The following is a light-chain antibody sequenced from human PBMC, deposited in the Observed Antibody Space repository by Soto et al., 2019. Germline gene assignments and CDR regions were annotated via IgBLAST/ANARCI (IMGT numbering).Light chain of an antibody. Sequence: DIQITPSPSSLSASVGGTLALAFRASQSISSWLAWYQQKPGKAPKLLIYDASSLESGVPSRFSGSGSGTEFTLTISSLQPDDFATYYCRQYNSSRTFGQGTKVDIK. CDR2: DAS. CDR3: RQYNSSRT. CDR1: QSISSW. J-gene: IGKJ1*01. V-gene: IGKV1-5*01.